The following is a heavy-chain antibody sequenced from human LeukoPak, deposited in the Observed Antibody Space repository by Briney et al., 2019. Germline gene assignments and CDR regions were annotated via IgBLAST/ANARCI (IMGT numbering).Heavy chain of an antibody. J-gene: IGHJ4*02. CDR1: RGSISSYY. Sequence: SETLSLTCIVSRGSISSYYWSWIRQPPGKGLEWIGYIYYSGSTNYNPSLKSRVTISVDTSKNQFSLKLSSVTAADTAVYYCARDLAAAGSRLFDYWGQGTLVTVSS. D-gene: IGHD6-13*01. CDR2: IYYSGST. CDR3: ARDLAAAGSRLFDY. V-gene: IGHV4-59*01.